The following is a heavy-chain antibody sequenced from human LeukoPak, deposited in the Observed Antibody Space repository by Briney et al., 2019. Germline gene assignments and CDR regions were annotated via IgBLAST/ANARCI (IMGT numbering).Heavy chain of an antibody. D-gene: IGHD6-19*01. CDR1: GFTFSSYA. CDR3: AKDRPAEVAGFDY. CDR2: ISGSGGST. J-gene: IGHJ4*02. V-gene: IGHV3-23*01. Sequence: GRSLRLSCAASGFTFSSYAMSWVRQAPGKGLEWVSAISGSGGSTYCADSVKGRFTISRDNSKNTLYLQMNSLRAEDTAVYYCAKDRPAEVAGFDYWGQGTLVTVSS.